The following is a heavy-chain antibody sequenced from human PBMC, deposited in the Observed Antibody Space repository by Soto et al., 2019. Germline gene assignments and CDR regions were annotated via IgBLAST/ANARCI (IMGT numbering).Heavy chain of an antibody. D-gene: IGHD6-6*01. CDR2: INNSGST. J-gene: IGHJ4*02. V-gene: IGHV4-34*01. Sequence: SETLSLTCAVYGGSFSGYYWSWIRQPPGKGLEWIGEINNSGSTNYNPSVKSRVTISVDTSKNQFSLKLTSVTSADTAVYYCEYSSSELDYWGQGTLVTVSS. CDR3: EYSSSELDY. CDR1: GGSFSGYY.